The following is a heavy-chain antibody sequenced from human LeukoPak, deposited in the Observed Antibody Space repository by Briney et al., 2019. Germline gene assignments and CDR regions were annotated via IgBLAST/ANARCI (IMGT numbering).Heavy chain of an antibody. CDR3: ARAHSGTSLVEY. CDR2: IFYSGNT. V-gene: IGHV4-59*13. J-gene: IGHJ4*02. CDR1: GGSISSYY. D-gene: IGHD1-26*01. Sequence: SETLSLTCTVSGGSISSYYWSLIRQPPGKGLEWIGYIFYSGNTNYNPSLKSRVTISVDTSKNQFSLKLSSVTAADTAVYYCARAHSGTSLVEYWGQGTLVTVSS.